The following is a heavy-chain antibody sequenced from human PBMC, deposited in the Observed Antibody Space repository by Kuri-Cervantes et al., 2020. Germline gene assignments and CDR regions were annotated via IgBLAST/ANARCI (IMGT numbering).Heavy chain of an antibody. CDR2: IWYDGSDK. J-gene: IGHJ6*01. CDR1: GFTFSNAW. CDR3: ARDGLYGDYLVYYYYYGMNV. V-gene: IGHV3-33*08. D-gene: IGHD4-17*01. Sequence: GESLKISCATSGFTFSNAWMYWVRQAPGKGLEWVAVIWYDGSDKYYADSVKGRFTISRDNSKNTLYLQMNSLRAEDTAVYYCARDGLYGDYLVYYYYYGMNVWGQGTTVT.